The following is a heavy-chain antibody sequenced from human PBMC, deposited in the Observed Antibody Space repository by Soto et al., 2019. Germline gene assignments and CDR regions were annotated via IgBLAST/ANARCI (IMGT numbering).Heavy chain of an antibody. CDR1: GYTFSTYA. J-gene: IGHJ6*02. D-gene: IGHD1-1*01. V-gene: IGHV1-3*01. CDR3: ARGKGMEENYYYYGMDI. CDR2: INGGTGQT. Sequence: QVQVVQSGAEVKKPGASVKISCKASGYTFSTYAMHWVRQAPGQSLEWMGWINGGTGQTRYSQRFQDRVTITRDTTAKTTYMDLTSLRSEDTAVYYCARGKGMEENYYYYGMDIWGQGTTVIVSS.